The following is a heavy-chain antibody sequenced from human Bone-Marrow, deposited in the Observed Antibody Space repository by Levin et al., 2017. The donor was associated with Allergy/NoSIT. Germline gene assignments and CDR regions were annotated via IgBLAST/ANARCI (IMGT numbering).Heavy chain of an antibody. V-gene: IGHV3-23*01. CDR3: ARGGYSFDY. D-gene: IGHD2-21*01. J-gene: IGHJ4*02. CDR2: VGAGGDST. Sequence: GGSLRLSCAASGFTFSTYAMTWVRQAPGKGLEWVSVVGAGGDSTYYADSVKGRFTISRDNSKNTLFLQMNRLTVEDTAVYFCARGGYSFDYWGQGALVTVSS. CDR1: GFTFSTYA.